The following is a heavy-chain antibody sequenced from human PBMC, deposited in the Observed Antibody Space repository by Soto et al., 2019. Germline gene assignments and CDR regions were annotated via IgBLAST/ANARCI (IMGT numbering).Heavy chain of an antibody. V-gene: IGHV5-51*01. CDR3: ARPGRDYYPSRPYSYAEYFQN. D-gene: IGHD3-22*01. CDR1: GYSFTSYW. J-gene: IGHJ1*01. CDR2: IYPGDSDT. Sequence: PGESLKISCKGSGYSFTSYWIGWVRQMPGKGLEWMGIIYPGDSDTRYSPSFQGQVSISADTSINTAYLQWSSLKASDTAMFYCARPGRDYYPSRPYSYAEYFQNWGQGTLVTVSS.